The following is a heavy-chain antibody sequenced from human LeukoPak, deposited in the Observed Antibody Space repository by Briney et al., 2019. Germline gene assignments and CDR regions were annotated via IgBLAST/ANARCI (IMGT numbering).Heavy chain of an antibody. CDR2: IYYSGST. D-gene: IGHD6-19*01. J-gene: IGHJ4*02. CDR3: ATISSGWYHFDY. CDR1: GDSISSYY. Sequence: PSETLSLTCTVSGDSISSYYWSWIRQPPGKGLEWIGYIYYSGSTNYNPSLKSRVTISVDTSKNQFSLKLSSVTAADTAVYYCATISSGWYHFDYWGQGTLVTVSS. V-gene: IGHV4-59*01.